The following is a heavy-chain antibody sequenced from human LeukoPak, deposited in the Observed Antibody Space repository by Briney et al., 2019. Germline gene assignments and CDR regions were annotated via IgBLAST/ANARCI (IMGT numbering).Heavy chain of an antibody. D-gene: IGHD6-13*01. CDR3: ATSPSSGKAAVVDFDY. CDR2: INPNTGGT. CDR1: GYIFTGYH. V-gene: IGHV1-2*02. Sequence: ASVKVSCKASGYIFTGYHMHWVRQAPGQGLEWMGWINPNTGGTNYAQNFQGRVTMTRDTSISTAYMEMSRLRSDDTAVYYCATSPSSGKAAVVDFDYWGQGTLVTVSS. J-gene: IGHJ4*02.